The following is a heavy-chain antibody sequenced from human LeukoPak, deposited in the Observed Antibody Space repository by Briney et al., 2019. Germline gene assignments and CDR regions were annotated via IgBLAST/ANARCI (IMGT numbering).Heavy chain of an antibody. CDR2: INHSGST. D-gene: IGHD3-22*01. J-gene: IGHJ4*02. V-gene: IGHV4-34*01. CDR1: GFTFSSYS. Sequence: GSLRLSCAASGFTFSSYSMNWIRQPPGKGLEWIGEINHSGSTNYNPSLKSRVTISVDTSKNQFSLKLSSVTAADTAVYYCARARRRKYYYDSSGYSPFDYWGQGTLVTVSS. CDR3: ARARRRKYYYDSSGYSPFDY.